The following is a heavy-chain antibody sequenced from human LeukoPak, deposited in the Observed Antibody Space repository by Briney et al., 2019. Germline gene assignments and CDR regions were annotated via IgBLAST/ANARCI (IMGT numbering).Heavy chain of an antibody. D-gene: IGHD6-13*01. V-gene: IGHV4-59*08. CDR3: ARSGIAAAGTDWFDP. CDR1: GGSISTYY. J-gene: IGHJ5*02. Sequence: PSETLSLTCTVSGGSISTYYWSWIRQPPGKGLEWIGYIYYSGSTNYIPSLKSRVTISVDTSKNQFSLGLSSVTAADTAVYYCARSGIAAAGTDWFDPWGQGTLVTVSS. CDR2: IYYSGST.